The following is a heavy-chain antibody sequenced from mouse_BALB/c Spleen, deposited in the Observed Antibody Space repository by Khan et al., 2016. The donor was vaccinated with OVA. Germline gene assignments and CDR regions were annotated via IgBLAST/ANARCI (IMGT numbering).Heavy chain of an antibody. J-gene: IGHJ3*01. Sequence: EVQLQESGHGLVKPSQSLSLTCSVTGYSITSGYYWNWIRQFPGNKLEWMGYITSGGSFNYSPSLKNRISITRDTSNNQFFLKLNSVTPEDTATYYCARAGRWFDYWGQGTLVTVSA. CDR1: GYSITSGYY. CDR2: ITSGGSF. V-gene: IGHV3-6*02. CDR3: ARAGRWFDY. D-gene: IGHD3-3*01.